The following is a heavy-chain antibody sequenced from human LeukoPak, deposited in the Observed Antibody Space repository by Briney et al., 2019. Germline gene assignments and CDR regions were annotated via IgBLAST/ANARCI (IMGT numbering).Heavy chain of an antibody. Sequence: GGSLRLSCAASGFTFSSYWMNWVRQAPGKGLEWVANIKQDGSEKYYVDSVKGRFIISRDNAKNSLYLQMNSLRAEDTAVYYCAKTYGSGSYYPDYWGQGTLVTVSS. V-gene: IGHV3-7*03. J-gene: IGHJ4*02. CDR1: GFTFSSYW. CDR2: IKQDGSEK. CDR3: AKTYGSGSYYPDY. D-gene: IGHD3-10*01.